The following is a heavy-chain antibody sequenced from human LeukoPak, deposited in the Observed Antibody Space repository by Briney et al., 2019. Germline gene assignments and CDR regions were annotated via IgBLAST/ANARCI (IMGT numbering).Heavy chain of an antibody. Sequence: GGSLRLSCAASGFTFDDYAMHWVRQAPGKGLEWVSGISWNSGSIGYADSVKGRFTISRDNAKNSLYLQMNSLRAEDMALYYCAKDTSAVTTSLAFDIWGQGTMVTVSS. CDR3: AKDTSAVTTSLAFDI. D-gene: IGHD4-17*01. J-gene: IGHJ3*02. CDR2: ISWNSGSI. V-gene: IGHV3-9*03. CDR1: GFTFDDYA.